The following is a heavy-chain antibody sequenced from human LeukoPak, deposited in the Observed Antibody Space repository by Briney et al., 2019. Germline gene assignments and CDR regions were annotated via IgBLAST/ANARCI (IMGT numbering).Heavy chain of an antibody. D-gene: IGHD2-15*01. J-gene: IGHJ4*02. CDR3: ARERPGGGPDY. V-gene: IGHV3-7*01. CDR1: GFTFRSYW. Sequence: GGSLRLSCAASGFTFRSYWMSWVRQAPGKGLEWVANIKQDGSEKYYVDSVKGRFTISRDNAKNSLYLQMNSLRAEDTAVYYCARERPGGGPDYWGQGTLVTVSS. CDR2: IKQDGSEK.